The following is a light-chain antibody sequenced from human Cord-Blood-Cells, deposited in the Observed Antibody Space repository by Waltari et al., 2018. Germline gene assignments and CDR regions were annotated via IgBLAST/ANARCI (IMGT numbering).Light chain of an antibody. J-gene: IGLJ1*01. CDR3: SSYAGSNV. CDR2: EVS. Sequence: QSALTQPPSASGSPGQSVTISCTGTSSAVGGYNYVSWYQQHPGKAPKLMIYEVSKRPSGVPDRFSGSKSGNTASLTVSGLQAEDEADYYCSSYAGSNVFGTGTKVTVL. CDR1: SSAVGGYNY. V-gene: IGLV2-8*01.